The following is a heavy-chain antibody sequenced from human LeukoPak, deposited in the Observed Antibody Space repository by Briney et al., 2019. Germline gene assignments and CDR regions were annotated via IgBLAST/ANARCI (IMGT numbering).Heavy chain of an antibody. CDR2: ISSSSSTI. J-gene: IGHJ4*02. CDR1: GFTFSSYS. V-gene: IGHV3-48*04. Sequence: GGSLRLSCAASGFTFSSYSMNWVRQAPGKGLEWVSYISSSSSTIYYADSVKGRFTISRDNAKNSLYLQMNSLRAEDTAVYYCARDEYDYVWGSYRTFDYWGQGTLVTVSS. CDR3: ARDEYDYVWGSYRTFDY. D-gene: IGHD3-16*02.